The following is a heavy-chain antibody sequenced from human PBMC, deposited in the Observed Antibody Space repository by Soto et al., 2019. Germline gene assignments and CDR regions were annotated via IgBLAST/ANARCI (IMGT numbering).Heavy chain of an antibody. V-gene: IGHV3-21*01. D-gene: IGHD2-21*02. CDR3: ASVMCGDCSTYYYYAMDV. CDR1: GFTFGTYT. CDR2: IGTTSSYI. J-gene: IGHJ6*02. Sequence: EVQLVESGGGLVKPGGSLRLSCAASGFTFGTYTMNWVRKAPGKGLEWVSSIGTTSSYIYYAYSVRGRFTISRDNARDSLYREMSSLIAEDRAVYYCASVMCGDCSTYYYYAMDVGGQVTTVTVAS.